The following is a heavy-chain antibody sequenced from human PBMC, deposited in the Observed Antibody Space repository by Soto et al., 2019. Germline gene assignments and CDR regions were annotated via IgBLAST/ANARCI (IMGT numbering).Heavy chain of an antibody. Sequence: QVHLVQSGAEVRKPGASVRVSCKAFGYTFTTNDINWVRQAPGQGLEWLGWMDPNSGVAGYAQKCQGRVIMTRDTSTSTAHMELSSLTSEDTAVYDCGRERKFDFWRKALGVWGQGTTVIVSS. D-gene: IGHD3-3*01. CDR3: GRERKFDFWRKALGV. CDR1: GYTFTTND. J-gene: IGHJ6*02. CDR2: MDPNSGVA. V-gene: IGHV1-8*02.